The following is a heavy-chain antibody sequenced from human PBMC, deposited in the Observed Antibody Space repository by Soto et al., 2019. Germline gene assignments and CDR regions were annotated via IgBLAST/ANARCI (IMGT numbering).Heavy chain of an antibody. J-gene: IGHJ6*02. Sequence: EVQLVESGGGLVQPGGSLRLSCAASGFTFSSYWMSWVRQAPGKGLEWVANIKQDGSEKYYVDSVKGRFTISRDNVKNSLSLQMNSLRAETPAVYYCAGDGGDTVAPMLPLYYYGMEYWGQGTTVTVSS. CDR3: AGDGGDTVAPMLPLYYYGMEY. D-gene: IGHD5-12*01. CDR1: GFTFSSYW. V-gene: IGHV3-7*05. CDR2: IKQDGSEK.